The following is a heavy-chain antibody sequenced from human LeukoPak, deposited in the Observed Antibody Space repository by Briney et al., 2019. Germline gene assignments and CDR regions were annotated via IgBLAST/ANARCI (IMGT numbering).Heavy chain of an antibody. CDR3: ARRNRSSSWRYYFDY. CDR2: IYHSGST. J-gene: IGHJ4*02. CDR1: GYSISSGYY. Sequence: PSETLSLTCAVSGYSISSGYYWGWLRQPPGKGLEWIGSIYHSGSTYYNPSLKSRVTISVDTSKNQFSLKLSSVTAADTAVYYCARRNRSSSWRYYFDYWGQGTLVTVSS. V-gene: IGHV4-38-2*01. D-gene: IGHD6-13*01.